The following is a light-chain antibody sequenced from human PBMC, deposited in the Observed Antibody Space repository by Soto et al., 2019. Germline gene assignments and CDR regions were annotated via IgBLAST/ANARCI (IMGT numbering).Light chain of an antibody. J-gene: IGKJ4*01. Sequence: DIQMTQSPSSLSASVGDRVTITCRASQSISSYLNWYQQKPGKAPKLLIYAASSLQSGVPSRFSGSGSGTDFTLTISSLQPEDFATYYCQQSYSTPSVTFGGGTKLEIK. CDR3: QQSYSTPSVT. CDR2: AAS. CDR1: QSISSY. V-gene: IGKV1-39*01.